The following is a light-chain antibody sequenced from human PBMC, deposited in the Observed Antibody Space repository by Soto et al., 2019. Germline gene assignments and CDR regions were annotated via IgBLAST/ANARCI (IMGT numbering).Light chain of an antibody. V-gene: IGKV3-15*01. CDR3: QQYKNWWT. CDR2: GAS. J-gene: IGKJ1*01. CDR1: QSVSSD. Sequence: EIVMTQSPATLSVSPGERATLSCRASQSVSSDLAWYHQNPGQAPRLLIYGASTRATGIPARFSGSGSGTDFTLTISSLQSEDFAVHYCQQYKNWWTFGQGTKVDIK.